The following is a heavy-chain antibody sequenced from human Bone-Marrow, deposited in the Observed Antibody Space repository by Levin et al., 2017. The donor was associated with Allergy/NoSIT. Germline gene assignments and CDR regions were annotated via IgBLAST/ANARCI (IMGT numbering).Heavy chain of an antibody. CDR1: GGSISSGGYY. V-gene: IGHV4-31*03. J-gene: IGHJ4*02. CDR2: IYYSGST. D-gene: IGHD2-2*01. CDR3: ARRYVVVPAVLN. Sequence: SQTLSLTCTVSGGSISSGGYYWSWIRQHPGKGLEWIGYIYYSGSTYYNPSLKSRVTISVDTSKNQFSLKLSSVTAADTAVYYCARRYVVVPAVLNWGQGTLVTVSS.